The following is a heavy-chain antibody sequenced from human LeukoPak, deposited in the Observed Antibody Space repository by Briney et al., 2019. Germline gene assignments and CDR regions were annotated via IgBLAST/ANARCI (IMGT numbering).Heavy chain of an antibody. CDR2: ISASGGST. Sequence: GGSLRLSCAASGFTFSSYAMTWVRQAPGKGLEWVSGISASGGSTYYADSVKGRFTISRDTSKSTLYLQMNSLRVEDTAVYYCAKGGTVTKKGWSDPWGQGTLVTVSS. D-gene: IGHD4-17*01. J-gene: IGHJ5*02. CDR3: AKGGTVTKKGWSDP. V-gene: IGHV3-23*01. CDR1: GFTFSSYA.